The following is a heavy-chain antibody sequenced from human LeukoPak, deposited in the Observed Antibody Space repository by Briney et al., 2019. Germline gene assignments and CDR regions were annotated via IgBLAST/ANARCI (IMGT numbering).Heavy chain of an antibody. J-gene: IGHJ4*02. D-gene: IGHD5-24*01. CDR2: ISTSSSYI. CDR3: VRDGVRDGLYFDY. V-gene: IGHV3-21*01. CDR1: GFTFSNYN. Sequence: PGGSLRLSCAASGFTFSNYNMNWVRQAPGKGLEWVSPISTSSSYIYYADSVKGRFTISRDNAKKSLYLQMNSLRAEDTAVYYCVRDGVRDGLYFDYWGQGTLVTVSS.